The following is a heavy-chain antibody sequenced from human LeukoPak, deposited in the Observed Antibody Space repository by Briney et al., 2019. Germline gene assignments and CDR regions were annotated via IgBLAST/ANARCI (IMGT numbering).Heavy chain of an antibody. Sequence: ASVKVSCKVSGYTFTGYYMHWVRQAPGQGLEWMGWINPNSGGTNYAQKFQGRVTMTRDTSISTAYMELSRLRSDDTAVYYCARAAGLRYFAPASYWGQGTLVTVSS. CDR1: GYTFTGYY. J-gene: IGHJ4*02. CDR3: ARAAGLRYFAPASY. CDR2: INPNSGGT. V-gene: IGHV1-2*02. D-gene: IGHD3-9*01.